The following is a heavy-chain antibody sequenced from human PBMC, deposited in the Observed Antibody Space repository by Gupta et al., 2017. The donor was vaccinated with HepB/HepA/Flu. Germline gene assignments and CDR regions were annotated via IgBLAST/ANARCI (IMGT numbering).Heavy chain of an antibody. Sequence: QVQLVQSGAEVKKPGASVKVSCKASGYTFTSYGISWVRQAPGQGLEWMGWISAYNGKTNYEQKLQGRVTMTTDTSTSTAHMEMRSLRSEETAVYYCARANLEGYPERSNWFDPGGQGTMVTVSS. CDR2: ISAYNGKT. D-gene: IGHD3-3*01. V-gene: IGHV1-18*01. CDR3: ARANLEGYPERSNWFDP. J-gene: IGHJ5*02. CDR1: GYTFTSYG.